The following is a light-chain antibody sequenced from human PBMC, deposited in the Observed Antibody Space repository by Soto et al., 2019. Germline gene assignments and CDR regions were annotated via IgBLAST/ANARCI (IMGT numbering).Light chain of an antibody. CDR3: SSYAASNNWV. Sequence: QSVLAQPPSASGSTGQSVTISCTGTSSDVASYNYVSWYQQHPGKAPKLIIYEVSKRPSGVPDRFSGSKSGNTASLTVSGLQAEDEADSYCSSYAASNNWVLGPGNKVTVL. V-gene: IGLV2-8*01. CDR2: EVS. J-gene: IGLJ1*01. CDR1: SSDVASYNY.